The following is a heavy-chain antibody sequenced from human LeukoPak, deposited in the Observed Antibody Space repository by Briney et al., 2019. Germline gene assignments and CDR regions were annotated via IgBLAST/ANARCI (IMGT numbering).Heavy chain of an antibody. CDR3: ARTRDNWSSDGFDI. D-gene: IGHD3-3*01. CDR2: IYPGDSDT. J-gene: IGHJ3*02. V-gene: IGHV5-51*01. CDR1: GCRFTNYW. Sequence: GESLKISCKGSGCRFTNYWIGWVRQMPGKGLEWMGIIYPGDSDTRYSPSFQGQATISADKSISTAYVQWSSLKASDTAIYYCARTRDNWSSDGFDIWGQGTVVTVSS.